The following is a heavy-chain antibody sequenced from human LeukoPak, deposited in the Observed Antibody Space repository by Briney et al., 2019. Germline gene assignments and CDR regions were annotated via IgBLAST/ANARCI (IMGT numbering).Heavy chain of an antibody. V-gene: IGHV3-23*01. CDR3: AKDGARDGYNYPDY. CDR2: ISGSGDFT. CDR1: GFTFSNYG. J-gene: IGHJ4*02. Sequence: GGSLRLSCAASGFTFSNYGMSWVRQAPGKGLEWVSDISGSGDFTYYADSVKGRFTISRDKSKNTLYLQMNSLRAEDTAVYYCAKDGARDGYNYPDYWGQGTLVTVSS. D-gene: IGHD5-24*01.